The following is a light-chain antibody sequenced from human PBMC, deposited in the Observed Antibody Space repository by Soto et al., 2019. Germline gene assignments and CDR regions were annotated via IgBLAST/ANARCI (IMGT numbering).Light chain of an antibody. Sequence: EIVLTQSPGTLSLSPGERATLSCRASPSVSSSYLAWYQQKPGQAPRLLIYGASSRATGIPDRFSGSGSGTDFTLTISRLEPEDFAVYYFQQYCHSPHTFGRGTKVEIK. CDR3: QQYCHSPHT. V-gene: IGKV3-20*01. CDR1: PSVSSSY. CDR2: GAS. J-gene: IGKJ4*01.